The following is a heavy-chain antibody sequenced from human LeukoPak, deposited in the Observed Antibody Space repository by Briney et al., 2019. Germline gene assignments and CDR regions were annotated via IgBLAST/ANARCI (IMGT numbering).Heavy chain of an antibody. Sequence: SETLSLTCTVSGXSISSYYGSWIRQPPGKGLEWIGYIYYSGSTNYNPSPKSRVTISVDTSKKQFSLKLRSVTAADTAVYYCARSVSWGLLVRDDAFDIWGQGTMVTVSS. CDR1: GXSISSYY. D-gene: IGHD2-21*01. J-gene: IGHJ3*02. CDR3: ARSVSWGLLVRDDAFDI. CDR2: IYYSGST. V-gene: IGHV4-59*08.